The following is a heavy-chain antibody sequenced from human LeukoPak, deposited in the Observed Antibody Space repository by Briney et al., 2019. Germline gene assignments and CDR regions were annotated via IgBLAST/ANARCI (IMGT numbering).Heavy chain of an antibody. J-gene: IGHJ4*02. CDR3: AREVGAYCGGDCYSGFDY. CDR2: IIPILGIA. CDR1: GGTFSSYA. Sequence: SVKVSCKASGGTFSSYAISWVRQAPGQGLEWMGRIIPILGIANYAQKFQGRVTITADKSTSTAYMQLSSPRSEDTAVYYCAREVGAYCGGDCYSGFDYWGQGTLVTVSS. V-gene: IGHV1-69*04. D-gene: IGHD2-21*02.